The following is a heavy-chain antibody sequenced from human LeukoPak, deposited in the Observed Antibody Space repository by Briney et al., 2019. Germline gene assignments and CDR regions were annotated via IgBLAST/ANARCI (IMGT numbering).Heavy chain of an antibody. V-gene: IGHV3-23*01. CDR2: ITTSDGNT. J-gene: IGHJ4*02. CDR1: GFTFSSYG. D-gene: IGHD7-27*01. CDR3: AKDGGLWVSAHWGDS. Sequence: GGSLRLSCAASGFTFSSYGMHWVRQAPGKGLEWVSAITTSDGNTYYADSVKGRFTVSRDNSKNTLFLQMNSLRAEDTAVYYCAKDGGLWVSAHWGDSWGRGTLVTVSS.